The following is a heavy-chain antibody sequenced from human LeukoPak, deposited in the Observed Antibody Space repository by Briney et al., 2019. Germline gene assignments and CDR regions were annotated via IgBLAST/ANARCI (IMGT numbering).Heavy chain of an antibody. Sequence: ASVKVSCKASGYTFSNYGISWVRQAPGQGLEWMGWISPYNGNTNYAQKLQGRVTMTTDTSTNTAYMDLRSLRSDDTAVYYCARGELLVDYWGQGTLVTVSS. CDR2: ISPYNGNT. V-gene: IGHV1-18*01. J-gene: IGHJ4*02. CDR3: ARGELLVDY. D-gene: IGHD3-10*01. CDR1: GYTFSNYG.